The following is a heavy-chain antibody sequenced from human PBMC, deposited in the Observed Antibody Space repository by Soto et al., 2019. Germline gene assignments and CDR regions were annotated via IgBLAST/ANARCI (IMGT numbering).Heavy chain of an antibody. CDR3: ARSLWFGELH. J-gene: IGHJ4*02. V-gene: IGHV2-5*02. D-gene: IGHD3-10*01. CDR2: IYWDNDK. Sequence: QITLKESGPTLVKPTQTLTLTCSFSGFSLSTTGVGVGWIRQSPGKALEWLAIIYWDNDKRYSPSLKSRVTITKDTSKNQVVLTVTNMDPVDTCTDYCARSLWFGELHWGQGALVTVSS. CDR1: GFSLSTTGVG.